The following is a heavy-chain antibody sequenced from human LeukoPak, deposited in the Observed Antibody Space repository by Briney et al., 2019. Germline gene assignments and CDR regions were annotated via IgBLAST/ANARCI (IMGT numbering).Heavy chain of an antibody. Sequence: GGSLRLSCAASGFTFSSCSMNWDRQAPGKGLEWVSYISSSSSTIYYADSVKGRFTISRDNAKNSLYLQMNSLRAEDTAVYYCARDRLWFGELLTRFDYWGQGTLVTVSS. J-gene: IGHJ4*02. CDR3: ARDRLWFGELLTRFDY. CDR1: GFTFSSCS. V-gene: IGHV3-48*01. D-gene: IGHD3-10*01. CDR2: ISSSSSTI.